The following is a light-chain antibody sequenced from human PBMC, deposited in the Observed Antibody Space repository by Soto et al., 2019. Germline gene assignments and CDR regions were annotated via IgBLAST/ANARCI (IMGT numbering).Light chain of an antibody. J-gene: IGKJ4*01. CDR1: QAISNS. CDR2: AAS. V-gene: IGKV1-17*03. Sequence: DIQMTQSPSAMSASVGDRVTITCRASQAISNSLAWFQQKSGKVPKRLIYAASSLQSGVPTRFSGSGSGTEFTLTISSLQPEDFVTYFCLQHSSYPLTFGGGTKVEIK. CDR3: LQHSSYPLT.